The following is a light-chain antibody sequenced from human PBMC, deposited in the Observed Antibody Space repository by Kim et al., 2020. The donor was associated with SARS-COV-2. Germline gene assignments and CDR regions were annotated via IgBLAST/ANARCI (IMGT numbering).Light chain of an antibody. CDR1: SRRNYY. V-gene: IGLV3-19*01. Sequence: SVALGQTVKITCRGDSRRNYYASWYQQKPGQAPILVFYGKNNRPSGIPHRFSGSSSRDTATLTITGTQAEDEADYYCNSRDSSGVVFGGGTQLTVL. CDR3: NSRDSSGVV. CDR2: GKN. J-gene: IGLJ2*01.